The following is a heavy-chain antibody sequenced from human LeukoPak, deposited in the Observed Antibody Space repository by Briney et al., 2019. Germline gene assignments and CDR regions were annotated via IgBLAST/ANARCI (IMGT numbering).Heavy chain of an antibody. V-gene: IGHV4-34*01. CDR1: GGSFSGYY. CDR3: ARGRLDRGYSYGYGPILDY. Sequence: SETLSLTCAVYGGSFSGYYWSWIRQPPGKGLEWIGEINHSGSTNYNPSLKSRVTISVDTSKNQFSLKLSSVTAADTAVYYCARGRLDRGYSYGYGPILDYWGQGTLVTVSS. D-gene: IGHD5-18*01. CDR2: INHSGST. J-gene: IGHJ4*02.